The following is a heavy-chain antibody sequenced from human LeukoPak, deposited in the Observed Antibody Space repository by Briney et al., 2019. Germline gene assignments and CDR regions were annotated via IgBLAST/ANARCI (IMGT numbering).Heavy chain of an antibody. CDR3: ANVLAASGNFLLRDYYYFIDV. D-gene: IGHD1-26*01. Sequence: GGSLRLSCVASGFTFNNYAMHWVRQAPGKGLEWVSTINGNGPAPYYAASFKGRFLISRYDSKSTVYLRMNKLRVEDSGLYYCANVLAASGNFLLRDYYYFIDVWGKGTTVIVS. CDR2: INGNGPAP. CDR1: GFTFNNYA. V-gene: IGHV3-23*01. J-gene: IGHJ6*03.